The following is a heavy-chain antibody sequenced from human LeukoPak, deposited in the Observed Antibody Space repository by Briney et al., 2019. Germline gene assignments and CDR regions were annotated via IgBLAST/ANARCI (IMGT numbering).Heavy chain of an antibody. CDR2: INHSGST. CDR1: GGSFSGYY. J-gene: IGHJ4*02. CDR3: ARAPIGGLFDY. D-gene: IGHD3/OR15-3a*01. Sequence: SETLSLTCAVSGGSFSGYYWSWIRQPPGKGLEWIGEINHSGSTNYNPSLKSRVTISVDTSKNQFSLKLSSVTAADTAVYYCARAPIGGLFDYWGEGTLVSASS. V-gene: IGHV4-34*01.